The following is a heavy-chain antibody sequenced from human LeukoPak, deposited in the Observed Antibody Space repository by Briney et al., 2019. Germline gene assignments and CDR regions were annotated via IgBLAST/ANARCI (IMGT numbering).Heavy chain of an antibody. V-gene: IGHV3-43*02. CDR1: GFTLHDYA. D-gene: IGHD4-17*01. CDR2: ITRDGITT. Sequence: PGGSLRLSCAASGFTLHDYAMHWVRQAPGKGVEWVSRITRDGITTYYADSVKGRFTISRDSSKNSLYLQMNRLTTEDTALYYCAKDEGTTAFWYFDLWGRGTLVTVSS. J-gene: IGHJ2*01. CDR3: AKDEGTTAFWYFDL.